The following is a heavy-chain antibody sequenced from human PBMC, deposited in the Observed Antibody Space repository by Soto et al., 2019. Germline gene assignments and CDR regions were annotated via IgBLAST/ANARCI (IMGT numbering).Heavy chain of an antibody. CDR2: VYNSGST. CDR3: AREGGGSYGAFDI. Sequence: PSETLSLTCTVFGGSISSYYWSWVRRPPGKGLEWTGYVYNSGSTTYSPSFKSRVTISVDTSKNQFSLKLTSVTAADTAVYYCAREGGGSYGAFDIWGQGTMVTVSS. V-gene: IGHV4-59*01. J-gene: IGHJ3*02. CDR1: GGSISSYY. D-gene: IGHD1-26*01.